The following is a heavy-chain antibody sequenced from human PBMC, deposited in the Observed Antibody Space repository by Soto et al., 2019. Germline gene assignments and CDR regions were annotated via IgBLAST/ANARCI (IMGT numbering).Heavy chain of an antibody. J-gene: IGHJ6*03. CDR1: GFPFGDYA. CDR3: TRGRVVTMVRGVIGHYYYYMDV. V-gene: IGHV3-49*03. Sequence: PGGSLRLSCTASGFPFGDYAMSWFRQAPGKGLEWVGFIRSKAYGGTTEYAASVKGRFTISRDDSKSIAYLQMNSLKTEDTAVYYCTRGRVVTMVRGVIGHYYYYMDVWGNGTTVTVSS. D-gene: IGHD3-10*01. CDR2: IRSKAYGGTT.